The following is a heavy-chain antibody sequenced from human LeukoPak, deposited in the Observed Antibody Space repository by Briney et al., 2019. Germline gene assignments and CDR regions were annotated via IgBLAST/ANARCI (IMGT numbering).Heavy chain of an antibody. D-gene: IGHD4-17*01. J-gene: IGHJ4*02. CDR2: IYSGGST. V-gene: IGHV3-53*01. Sequence: GGSLRLSCAASGFTVSSNYMSWVRQAPGKGLEWVSVIYSGGSTYYAGSVKGRFTISRDNSKNTLSLQMNSLRAEDTAVYYCARDTHGDYGDFFDYWGQGTLVTVSS. CDR1: GFTVSSNY. CDR3: ARDTHGDYGDFFDY.